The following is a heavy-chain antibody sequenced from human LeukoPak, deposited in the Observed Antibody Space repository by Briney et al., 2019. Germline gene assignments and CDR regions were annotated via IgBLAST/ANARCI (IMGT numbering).Heavy chain of an antibody. CDR2: INPNSGGT. CDR3: ARWSQSYYDSSGYYLA. Sequence: ASVKVSCKASGYTFTGYYMHWVRQAAGQGLEWMGWINPNSGGTNYAQKFQGRVTMTRDTSISTAYMELSRLRSDDTAVYYCARWSQSYYDSSGYYLAWGQGTLVTVSS. V-gene: IGHV1-2*02. CDR1: GYTFTGYY. J-gene: IGHJ5*02. D-gene: IGHD3-22*01.